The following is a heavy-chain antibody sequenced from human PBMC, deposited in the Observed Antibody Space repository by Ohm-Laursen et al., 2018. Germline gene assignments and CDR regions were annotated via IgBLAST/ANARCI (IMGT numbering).Heavy chain of an antibody. D-gene: IGHD6-13*01. CDR1: GGSISSSSYY. CDR2: MYYSGDT. CDR3: ATSNNWYYFDY. Sequence: SETLSLTCIVSGGSISSSSYYWGWIRQPPGKGLEWIGGMYYSGDTYYNPPLKSRVTIAVATSKNKFSRMLSSVTAADTSVYYCATSNNWYYFDYWGQGTLVTVSS. J-gene: IGHJ4*02. V-gene: IGHV4-39*01.